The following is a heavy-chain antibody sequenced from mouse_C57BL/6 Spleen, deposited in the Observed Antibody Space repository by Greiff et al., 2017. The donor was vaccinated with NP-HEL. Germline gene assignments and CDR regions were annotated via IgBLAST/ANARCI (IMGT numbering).Heavy chain of an antibody. CDR3: ARDSSSGYWFAY. CDR2: ISDGGSYT. Sequence: EVQGVESGGGLVKPGGSLKLSCAASGFTFSSYAMSWVRQTPEKRLEWVATISDGGSYTYYPDNVKGRFTISRDNAKNNLYLQMSHLKSEDTAMYYCARDSSSGYWFAYWGQGTLVTVSA. D-gene: IGHD3-2*02. J-gene: IGHJ3*01. V-gene: IGHV5-4*01. CDR1: GFTFSSYA.